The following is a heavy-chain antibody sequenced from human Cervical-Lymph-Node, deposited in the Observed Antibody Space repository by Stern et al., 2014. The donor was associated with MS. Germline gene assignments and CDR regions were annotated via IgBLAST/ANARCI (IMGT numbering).Heavy chain of an antibody. D-gene: IGHD1-14*01. CDR3: ARAGADSTTHFDY. CDR1: GYTFISYG. V-gene: IGHV1-18*01. J-gene: IGHJ4*02. CDR2: ISGYSGKT. Sequence: VQLVESGAEVKKPGASVKVSCKASGYTFISYGITWVRQAPGPGLEWMGWISGYSGKTDYAQGFQGRVTLTTDTSTSTAYLEVRSLRSDDTAIYYCARAGADSTTHFDYWGQGTLVTVSS.